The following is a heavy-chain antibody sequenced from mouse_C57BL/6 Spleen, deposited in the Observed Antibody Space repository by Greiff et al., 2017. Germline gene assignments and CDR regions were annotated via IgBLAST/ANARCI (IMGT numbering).Heavy chain of an antibody. D-gene: IGHD1-1*01. J-gene: IGHJ3*01. Sequence: QVQLKQSGAELVRPGASVKLSCKASGYTFTDYYINWVKQRPGQGLEWIARIYPGSGNTYYNEKFKGKATLTAEKSSSTAYMQLSSLTSEDSAVYFCARSKDYGSRGFAYWGQGTLVTVSA. CDR3: ARSKDYGSRGFAY. CDR2: IYPGSGNT. CDR1: GYTFTDYY. V-gene: IGHV1-76*01.